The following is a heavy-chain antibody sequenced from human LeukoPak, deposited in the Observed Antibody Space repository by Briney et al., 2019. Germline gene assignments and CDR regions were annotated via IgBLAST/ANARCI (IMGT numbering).Heavy chain of an antibody. J-gene: IGHJ4*02. CDR2: IRYDGSNK. D-gene: IGHD1-26*01. V-gene: IGHV3-30*02. Sequence: PGGSLRLSCAASGFTFSSYGMHWVRQAPGKGLEWVAFIRYDGSNKYYADSVKGRLTISRDNSKNTLYLQMNSLRAEDTAVYYCAKARYSGSYYFPFDYWGQGTLVTVSS. CDR1: GFTFSSYG. CDR3: AKARYSGSYYFPFDY.